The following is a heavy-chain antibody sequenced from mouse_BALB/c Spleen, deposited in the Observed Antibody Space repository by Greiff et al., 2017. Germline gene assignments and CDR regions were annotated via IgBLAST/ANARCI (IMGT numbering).Heavy chain of an antibody. J-gene: IGHJ4*01. CDR3: ARSYDYAMDY. D-gene: IGHD2-3*01. CDR1: GYTFTSYN. Sequence: QVQLQQPGAELVKPGASVKMSCKASGYTFTSYNMHWVKQTPGQGLEWIGAIYPGNGDTSYNQKFKGKATLTADKSSSTAYMQLSSLTSEDSAVYYCARSYDYAMDYWGQGTSVTVSS. V-gene: IGHV1-12*01. CDR2: IYPGNGDT.